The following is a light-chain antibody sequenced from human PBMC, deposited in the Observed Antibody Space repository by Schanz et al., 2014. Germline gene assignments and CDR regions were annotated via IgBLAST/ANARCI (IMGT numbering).Light chain of an antibody. CDR3: QQHNNWPWT. CDR2: GAS. Sequence: EIVMTQSPATLSVSPGEGASLSCTTSQSIDSNLAWYQQKAGQAPRLLIYGASTRATGIPARFSGSGSGTEFTLTISSLQSEDFAVYYCQQHNNWPWTFGQGTKVEI. V-gene: IGKV3-15*01. J-gene: IGKJ1*01. CDR1: QSIDSN.